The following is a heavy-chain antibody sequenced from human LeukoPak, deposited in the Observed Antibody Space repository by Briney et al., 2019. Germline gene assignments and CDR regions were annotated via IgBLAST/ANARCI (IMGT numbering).Heavy chain of an antibody. CDR3: ARGGLVVPAASDY. D-gene: IGHD2-2*01. J-gene: IGHJ4*02. Sequence: GGSLRHSCAASGFTFSSYWMHWVRQAPGKGLVWVSRINSDGSSTSYADSVKGRFTISRDNAKNTLYLQMNSLRAEDTAVYYCARGGLVVPAASDYWGQGTLVTVSS. CDR1: GFTFSSYW. V-gene: IGHV3-74*01. CDR2: INSDGSST.